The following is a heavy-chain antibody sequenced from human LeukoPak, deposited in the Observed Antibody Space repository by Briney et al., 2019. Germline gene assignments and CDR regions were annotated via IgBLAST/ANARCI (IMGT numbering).Heavy chain of an antibody. Sequence: PSQTLSLTCTVSGGSISSGGYYWSWIRQPPGKGLEWIGYIYHSGSTYYNPSLKSRVTISVDTSKNQFSLKLSSVTAADTAVYYCARIERAQLKGDGMDVWGQGTTVTVSS. V-gene: IGHV4-30-2*01. CDR3: ARIERAQLKGDGMDV. CDR1: GGSISSGGYY. J-gene: IGHJ6*02. D-gene: IGHD5-18*01. CDR2: IYHSGST.